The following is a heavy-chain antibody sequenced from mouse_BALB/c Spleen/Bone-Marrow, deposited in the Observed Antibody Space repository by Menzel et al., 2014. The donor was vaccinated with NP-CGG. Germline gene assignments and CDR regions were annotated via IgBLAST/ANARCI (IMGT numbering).Heavy chain of an antibody. CDR3: ARELGVFAY. V-gene: IGHV1-54*01. Sequence: VQLQQSGAELVRPGTSVKASCKASGYAFTNYLIEWVKQRPGQGLEWIGVINPGSGGTNYNEKFKGKATLTADKSSSTAYMQLSSLTSDDSAVYFCARELGVFAYWGQGTLVTVSA. D-gene: IGHD4-1*01. J-gene: IGHJ3*01. CDR2: INPGSGGT. CDR1: GYAFTNYL.